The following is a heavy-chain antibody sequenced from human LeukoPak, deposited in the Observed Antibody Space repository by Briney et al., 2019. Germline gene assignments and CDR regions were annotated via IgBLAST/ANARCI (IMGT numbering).Heavy chain of an antibody. Sequence: ASVKVPCKASGYSFTSNYIHWVRQAPGQGLEWMGMIYPRDSSTSYAQKFQGRVTVTRDTSTSTVHMELSGLRSEDTAVYYCARDQEAFDYWGQGTLVTVSS. V-gene: IGHV1-46*01. CDR3: ARDQEAFDY. CDR1: GYSFTSNY. CDR2: IYPRDSST. J-gene: IGHJ4*02.